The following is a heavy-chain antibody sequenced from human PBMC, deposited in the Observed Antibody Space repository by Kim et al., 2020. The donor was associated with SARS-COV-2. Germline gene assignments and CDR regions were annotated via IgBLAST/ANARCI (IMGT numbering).Heavy chain of an antibody. Sequence: GGSLRLSCAGFGFIFSSYYMSWVRQAPGKGLEWVSYMSSSGTTISYADSVKGRFTISRDNAKNSQYLQMNSLRVEDTAVYYCARTDDFWSGHYSGVDLWREATTVIVS. V-gene: IGHV3-11*01. D-gene: IGHD3-3*01. CDR2: MSSSGTTI. CDR1: GFIFSSYY. CDR3: ARTDDFWSGHYSGVDL. J-gene: IGHJ6*02.